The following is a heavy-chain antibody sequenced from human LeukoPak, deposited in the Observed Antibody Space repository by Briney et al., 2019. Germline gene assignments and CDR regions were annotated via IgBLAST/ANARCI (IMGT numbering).Heavy chain of an antibody. J-gene: IGHJ4*02. D-gene: IGHD3-10*01. Sequence: ASVKVSCKASGYTFTSYGVSLVRQAPGQGLKWMGCISAYNGNTNYAQKLQGRVTMTIDTSTSTAYMELRSLRSEDTAVYYCARGDYGSGSYRYFDYWGQGTLVTVSS. V-gene: IGHV1-18*01. CDR2: ISAYNGNT. CDR1: GYTFTSYG. CDR3: ARGDYGSGSYRYFDY.